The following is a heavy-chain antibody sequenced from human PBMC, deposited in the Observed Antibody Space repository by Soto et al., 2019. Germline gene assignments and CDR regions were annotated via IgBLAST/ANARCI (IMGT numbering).Heavy chain of an antibody. CDR1: GYTFTSYA. D-gene: IGHD3-10*01. J-gene: IGHJ4*02. Sequence: QVQLVQSGAEEKKPGASVNVSCTAPGYTFTSYAMHWVRQAPGQRLEWMGWINAGNGNTKYSQKFQGRGTITRDTHASAAYVGVSSLRSEATVVYSCARKGFLWLGESGLDSWGQGTLVTVSS. CDR3: ARKGFLWLGESGLDS. V-gene: IGHV1-3*05. CDR2: INAGNGNT.